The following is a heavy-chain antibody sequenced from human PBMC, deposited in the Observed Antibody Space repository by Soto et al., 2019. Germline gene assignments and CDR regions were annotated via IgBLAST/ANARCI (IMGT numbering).Heavy chain of an antibody. Sequence: QVQLVESGGGVVQPGRSLRLSCAASGFTFSSYAMHWVRQAPGKGLEWVAVISYDGSNKYYADSVKGRFTISRDNSKNALSLQMTSMRREDTAVYYCARHKQSWLRYYGMDVWGQGTTVTVSS. D-gene: IGHD5-18*01. CDR3: ARHKQSWLRYYGMDV. V-gene: IGHV3-30-3*01. J-gene: IGHJ6*02. CDR2: ISYDGSNK. CDR1: GFTFSSYA.